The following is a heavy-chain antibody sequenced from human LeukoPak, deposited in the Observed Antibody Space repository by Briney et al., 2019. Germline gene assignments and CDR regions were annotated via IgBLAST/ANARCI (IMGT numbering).Heavy chain of an antibody. CDR2: IIPIFGTA. Sequence: VKVSCKASRGTFSSYAISWVRQAPGQGLEWMGGIIPIFGTANYAQKFQGRVTITADESTSTAYMELSSLRSEDTAVYYCARGGCSSTSCYTLWYFDYWGQGTLVTVSS. V-gene: IGHV1-69*13. D-gene: IGHD2-2*02. CDR3: ARGGCSSTSCYTLWYFDY. J-gene: IGHJ4*02. CDR1: RGTFSSYA.